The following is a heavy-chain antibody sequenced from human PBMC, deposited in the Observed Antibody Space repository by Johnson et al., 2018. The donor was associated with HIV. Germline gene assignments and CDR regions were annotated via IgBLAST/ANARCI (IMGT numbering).Heavy chain of an antibody. CDR2: ISYDGSNK. CDR1: GFTFSSYA. CDR3: AKDKAVVTALYDAFDI. J-gene: IGHJ3*02. V-gene: IGHV3-30*04. D-gene: IGHD2-21*02. Sequence: VQPGRSLRLSCAASGFTFSSYAMHWVRQAPGKGLEWVAVISYDGSNKYYADSVKGRFTISRDNSKNTLYLQMNSLRAEDTAVYYCAKDKAVVTALYDAFDIWGQGTMVTVSS.